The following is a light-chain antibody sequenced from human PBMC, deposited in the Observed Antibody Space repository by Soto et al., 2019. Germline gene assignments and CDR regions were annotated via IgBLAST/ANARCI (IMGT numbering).Light chain of an antibody. CDR2: GAS. J-gene: IGKJ2*01. CDR1: QSVSSN. CDR3: QQYKNWPPYT. V-gene: IGKV3-15*01. Sequence: EIVMTQSPATLSVSPGERATLSCRASQSVSSNLAWYQQKPGQAPRLLIYGASTRATGIPARFSGSGSGTDFTLTISSLQSEDFAVYYCQQYKNWPPYTFGQGTKVEIK.